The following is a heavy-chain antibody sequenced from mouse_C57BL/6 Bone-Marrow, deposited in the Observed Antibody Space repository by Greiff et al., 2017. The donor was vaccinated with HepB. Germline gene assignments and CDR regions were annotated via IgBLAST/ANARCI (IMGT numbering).Heavy chain of an antibody. CDR3: VKAVPGWFAY. CDR1: GFTFTDYY. D-gene: IGHD4-1*01. CDR2: ISNKANGYTT. Sequence: EVKVVESGGGLVQPGASLRLSCAASGFTFTDYYMSWVRQPPGQAPEWLALISNKANGYTTKYTASVKGRFTISRDNSQNILYLQMNTLRAEDSATYYCVKAVPGWFAYWGQGTLGTVSA. J-gene: IGHJ3*01. V-gene: IGHV7-4*01.